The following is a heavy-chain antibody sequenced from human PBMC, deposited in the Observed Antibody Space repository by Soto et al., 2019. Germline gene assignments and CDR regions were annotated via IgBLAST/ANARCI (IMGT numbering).Heavy chain of an antibody. CDR1: GGSFNSYA. V-gene: IGHV1-69*06. CDR3: ARRGRESANWFDP. Sequence: QMQLVQSGAEVKKPGSSVKVSCKASGGSFNSYAISWVRQAPGQGLEWMGGIIPMSGRPNYAQRFQCRVTISADKFTSTVYMEVHSLTYEDTAVYYCARRGRESANWFDPWGQGTLVTVSS. CDR2: IIPMSGRP. J-gene: IGHJ5*02.